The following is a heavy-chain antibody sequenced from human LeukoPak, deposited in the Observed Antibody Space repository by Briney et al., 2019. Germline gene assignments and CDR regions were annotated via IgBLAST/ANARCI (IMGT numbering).Heavy chain of an antibody. J-gene: IGHJ6*03. Sequence: GGSLRLSCAASGFTVSSNYMSWVRQAPGKGLEWVSVNYSGGSTYYADSVKGRFTISRDNSKNTLYLQMNSLRAEDTAVYYCARVSCGGSCYYYYYMDVWGKGTTVTVSS. D-gene: IGHD2-15*01. CDR3: ARVSCGGSCYYYYYMDV. V-gene: IGHV3-53*01. CDR1: GFTVSSNY. CDR2: NYSGGST.